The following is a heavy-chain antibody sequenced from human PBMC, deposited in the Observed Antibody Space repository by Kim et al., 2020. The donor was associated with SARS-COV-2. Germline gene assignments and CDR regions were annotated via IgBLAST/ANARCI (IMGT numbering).Heavy chain of an antibody. Sequence: SETLSLTCTVSGGSISSYYWSWIRQPPGKGLEWIGYIYYSGSTNYNPSLKSRVTISVDTSKNQFSLKLSSVTAADTAVYYCARDRHFIVGATAYWYFDLWGRGTLVTVSS. CDR3: ARDRHFIVGATAYWYFDL. V-gene: IGHV4-59*01. J-gene: IGHJ2*01. CDR2: IYYSGST. CDR1: GGSISSYY. D-gene: IGHD1-26*01.